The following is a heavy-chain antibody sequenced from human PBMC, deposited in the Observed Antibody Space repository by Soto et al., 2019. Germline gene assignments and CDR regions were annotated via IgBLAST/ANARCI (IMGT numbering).Heavy chain of an antibody. CDR1: GYSISSGYY. CDR2: IYHSGST. D-gene: IGHD6-13*01. CDR3: ARRHSSSWYGLDY. Sequence: PSETLSLTCAVSGYSISSGYYWGWIRQPPGKGLEWIGSIYHSGSTYYNPSLKSRVTISVDTSKNQFSLNLNSVTAADTAVYYCARRHSSSWYGLDYWGQGTLVTVSS. J-gene: IGHJ4*02. V-gene: IGHV4-38-2*01.